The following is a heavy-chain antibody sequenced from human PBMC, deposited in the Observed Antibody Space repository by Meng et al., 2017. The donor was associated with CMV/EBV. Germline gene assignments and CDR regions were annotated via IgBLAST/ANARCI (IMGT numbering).Heavy chain of an antibody. V-gene: IGHV3-23*01. CDR3: ASWYDAFDI. CDR1: GFTFSSYA. Sequence: GESLKISCAASGFTFSSYAMSWVRQAPGKGLEWVSAISGSGGSTYYADSVKGRFTISRDNAKNSLYLQMNSLRAEDTAVYYCASWYDAFDIWGQGTMVTVSS. J-gene: IGHJ3*02. CDR2: ISGSGGST. D-gene: IGHD6-13*01.